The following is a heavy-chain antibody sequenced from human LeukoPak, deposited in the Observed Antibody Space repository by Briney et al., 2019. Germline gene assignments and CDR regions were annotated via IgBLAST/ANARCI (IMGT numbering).Heavy chain of an antibody. V-gene: IGHV3-30*18. Sequence: GGSLRLSCAASGFTFNTYGMHWVRQAPGKGLEWVALLSSDGTKKYYADSLKGRFTISRDNSQNTLYLQMNSLRAEDTAVFYCAKDPYGGNSPLYFDYWGQGTLVTVSS. CDR2: LSSDGTKK. D-gene: IGHD4-23*01. CDR1: GFTFNTYG. CDR3: AKDPYGGNSPLYFDY. J-gene: IGHJ4*02.